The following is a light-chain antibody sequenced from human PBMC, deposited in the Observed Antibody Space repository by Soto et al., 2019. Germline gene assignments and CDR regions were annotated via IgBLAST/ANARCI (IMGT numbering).Light chain of an antibody. J-gene: IGKJ1*01. CDR1: QSVSSY. CDR2: DAS. Sequence: EIVLTQSPATLSLSPGERATLSCRARQSVSSYLAWYQQKPGQAPRLLIYDASNRATGIPARFSGSGSGTDFTLTISSLETEDFAVYYCQQLSNFWTFGQGTKVEIK. V-gene: IGKV3-11*01. CDR3: QQLSNFWT.